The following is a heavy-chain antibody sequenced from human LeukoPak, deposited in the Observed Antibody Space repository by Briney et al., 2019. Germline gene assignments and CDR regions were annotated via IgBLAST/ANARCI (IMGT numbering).Heavy chain of an antibody. CDR2: MNPNSGNT. D-gene: IGHD1-26*01. Sequence: GASVKVSCKASGYTFTSYDINWLRRATGQGLEWMGWMNPNSGNTGYAQKFQGRVTMTRNTSISTAYMELSSLRSEDTAVYYCARASTLEPRIVGASGAFDIWGQGTMVTVSS. CDR1: GYTFTSYD. V-gene: IGHV1-8*01. J-gene: IGHJ3*02. CDR3: ARASTLEPRIVGASGAFDI.